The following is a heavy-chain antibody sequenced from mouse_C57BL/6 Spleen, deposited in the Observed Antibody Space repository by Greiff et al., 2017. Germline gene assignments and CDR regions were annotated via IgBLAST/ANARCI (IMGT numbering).Heavy chain of an antibody. CDR3: ARMKVYYGSRDAWFAY. D-gene: IGHD1-1*01. CDR2: ISDGGSYT. CDR1: GFTFSSYA. Sequence: EVKLVESGGGLVKPGGSLKLSCAASGFTFSSYAMSWVRQTPEKRLEWVATISDGGSYTYYQDNVKGRFTISRDNAKNNLYLRRSHLKSEDTAMYYCARMKVYYGSRDAWFAYWGQGTLVTVSA. V-gene: IGHV5-4*03. J-gene: IGHJ3*01.